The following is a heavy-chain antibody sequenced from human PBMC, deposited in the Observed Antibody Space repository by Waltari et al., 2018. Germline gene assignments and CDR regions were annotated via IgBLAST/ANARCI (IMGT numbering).Heavy chain of an antibody. D-gene: IGHD1-1*01. Sequence: EVQLVEAGGDLVQPGGSLRLSCVASGFPFSSYRMHWVRQVPVKGLVWVTRIHGDGSSPTYAESVKGRFTISRDNAKNTLYLQMNSLRAEDTAVYYCATLIQLWPSPFDYWGPGTLVTVSS. CDR3: ATLIQLWPSPFDY. CDR2: IHGDGSSP. V-gene: IGHV3-74*01. J-gene: IGHJ4*02. CDR1: GFPFSSYR.